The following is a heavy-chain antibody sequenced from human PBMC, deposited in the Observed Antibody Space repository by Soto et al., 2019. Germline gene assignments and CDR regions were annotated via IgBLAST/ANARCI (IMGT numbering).Heavy chain of an antibody. D-gene: IGHD3-22*01. CDR2: IYPGDSDT. CDR1: GYSFTSYW. J-gene: IGHJ4*02. CDR3: ATGTTWRRGYYDSSGYPAPYFDY. Sequence: GESLKISCKGSGYSFTSYWIGWVRQMPGKGLEWMGIIYPGDSDTRYSPSFQGQVTISADKSISTAYLQWSSLKASDTAMYYCATGTTWRRGYYDSSGYPAPYFDYWGQGTLVTVSS. V-gene: IGHV5-51*01.